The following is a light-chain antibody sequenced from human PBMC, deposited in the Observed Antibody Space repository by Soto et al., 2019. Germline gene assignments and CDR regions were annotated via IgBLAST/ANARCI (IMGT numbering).Light chain of an antibody. Sequence: DIVMTQSPDSLAVSLVERATINCKSSQSVLYSSNNKKYLAWYQQKQGQPPKLFIYWASTRESGVPDRFSGSGSGSDFSLPIISLQAEDVAVYYCQQYYSTPTWTFGQGTKVEIK. CDR1: QSVLYSSNNKKY. J-gene: IGKJ1*01. CDR2: WAS. CDR3: QQYYSTPTWT. V-gene: IGKV4-1*01.